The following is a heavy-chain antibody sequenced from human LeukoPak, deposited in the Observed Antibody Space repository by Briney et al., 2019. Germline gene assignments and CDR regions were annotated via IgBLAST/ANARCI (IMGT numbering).Heavy chain of an antibody. Sequence: GSSVKVSCKASGGTFSSYTISWVRQAPGQGLEWMGRIIPILGIANYAQKFQGRVTITADKSTSTAYMELSSLRSEDTAVYYWARGRFTMVRGVIIADFDYWGQGTLVTVSS. CDR1: GGTFSSYT. CDR2: IIPILGIA. CDR3: ARGRFTMVRGVIIADFDY. D-gene: IGHD3-10*01. J-gene: IGHJ4*02. V-gene: IGHV1-69*02.